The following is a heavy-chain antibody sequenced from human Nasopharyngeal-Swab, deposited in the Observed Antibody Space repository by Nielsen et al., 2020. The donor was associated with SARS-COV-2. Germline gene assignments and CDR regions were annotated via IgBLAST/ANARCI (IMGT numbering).Heavy chain of an antibody. CDR1: GYTFTSYG. CDR3: AREEAVAALYGMDV. J-gene: IGHJ6*02. CDR2: ISAYNGNT. Sequence: ASVKVSCKASGYTFTSYGISWVRQAPAQGLEWMGWISAYNGNTNYAQKFQGRVTMTRDTSTSTVYMELSSLRSEDTAVYYCAREEAVAALYGMDVWGQGTTVTVSS. D-gene: IGHD6-19*01. V-gene: IGHV1-18*01.